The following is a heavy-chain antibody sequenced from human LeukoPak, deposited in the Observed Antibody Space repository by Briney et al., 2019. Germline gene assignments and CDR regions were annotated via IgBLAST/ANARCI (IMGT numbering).Heavy chain of an antibody. J-gene: IGHJ4*02. Sequence: SQTLSLTCAVSGGSISSGGYSWSWIRQPPGKGLEWIGYIYYSGSTNYNPSLKSRVTISVDTSKNQFSLQLNSVTPEDTAVYYCAREGYGSGSYDFDYWGQGTLVTVSS. V-gene: IGHV4-30-4*07. CDR2: IYYSGST. CDR1: GGSISSGGYS. CDR3: AREGYGSGSYDFDY. D-gene: IGHD3-10*01.